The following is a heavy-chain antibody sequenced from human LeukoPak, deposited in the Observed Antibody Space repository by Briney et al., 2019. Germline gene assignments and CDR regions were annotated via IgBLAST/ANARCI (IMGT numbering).Heavy chain of an antibody. J-gene: IGHJ4*02. CDR2: IYYRGST. CDR1: GGSISSGDYY. D-gene: IGHD3-10*01. V-gene: IGHV4-30-4*01. CDR3: ARAIASSGSRLFDY. Sequence: TSHTLSLTCTLSGGSISSGDYYWSWIRQPPGRGLEWFGYIYYRGSTYYTPSLKSRVTISLDTSKNQFSLRLTSVTAADTAVYYCARAIASSGSRLFDYWGQGTLVTVSS.